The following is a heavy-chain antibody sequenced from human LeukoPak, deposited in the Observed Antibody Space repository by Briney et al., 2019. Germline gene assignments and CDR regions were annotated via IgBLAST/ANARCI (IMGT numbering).Heavy chain of an antibody. CDR1: GFTFSDYD. V-gene: IGHV3-13*01. J-gene: IGHJ4*02. Sequence: GGSLRLSCAASGFTFSDYDMHWVRQATGKGLEWVSAIGTAGDTYYTGSVKGRFTISRENAKNSLYLQMTSLRAGDTAVYYCARVAKERVGGVYYFDYWGQGTLVTVSS. CDR2: IGTAGDT. D-gene: IGHD1-1*01. CDR3: ARVAKERVGGVYYFDY.